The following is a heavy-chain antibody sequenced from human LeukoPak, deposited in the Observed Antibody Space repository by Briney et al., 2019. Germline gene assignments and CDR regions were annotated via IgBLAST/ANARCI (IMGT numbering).Heavy chain of an antibody. V-gene: IGHV3-30-3*01. J-gene: IGHJ4*02. Sequence: GRPLRLSCAASGFTFSSYAMHWVRQAPGKGLEWVAVISYDGSNKYYADSVKGRFTISRDNSKNTLYLQMNSLRAEDTAVYYCARGATVVILSTFDYWGQGTLVTVSS. D-gene: IGHD4-23*01. CDR3: ARGATVVILSTFDY. CDR2: ISYDGSNK. CDR1: GFTFSSYA.